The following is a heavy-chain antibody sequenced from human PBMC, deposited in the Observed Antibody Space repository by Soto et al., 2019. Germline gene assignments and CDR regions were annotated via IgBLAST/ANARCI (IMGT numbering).Heavy chain of an antibody. V-gene: IGHV4-30-2*01. Sequence: QLQLQESGSGLVKPSQTLSLTCAVSGGSISSGGYSWSWIRQPPGKGLEWIVYIYHSGSTYYDPSRNSRVPISVDRSKNQFSLTLRSVTGEDTAVYYCAGGPPNTYWGQGTLVTVSS. D-gene: IGHD2-8*01. CDR3: AGGPPNTY. CDR1: GGSISSGGYS. CDR2: IYHSGST. J-gene: IGHJ4*02.